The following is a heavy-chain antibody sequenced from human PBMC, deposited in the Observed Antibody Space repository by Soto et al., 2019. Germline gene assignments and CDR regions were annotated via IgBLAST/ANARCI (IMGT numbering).Heavy chain of an antibody. V-gene: IGHV4-39*01. CDR1: GASIRSRSYY. D-gene: IGHD3-16*01. Sequence: ETLSLTCSVTGASIRSRSYYWGWIRQPPRKGLEWIGNILYTASNYYNPSLKSRVTMSVDTSKNQFSLSLRSVTAADTAVYYCARLTGEGFENIVYYFMDVWGQGTAVTVSS. J-gene: IGHJ6*02. CDR2: ILYTASN. CDR3: ARLTGEGFENIVYYFMDV.